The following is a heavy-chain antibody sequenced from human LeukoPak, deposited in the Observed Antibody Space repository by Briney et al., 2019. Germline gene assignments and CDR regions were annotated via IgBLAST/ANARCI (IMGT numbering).Heavy chain of an antibody. CDR1: GYTFTSYG. CDR3: ARGDGVVVPAAISV. CDR2: ISAYNGNT. J-gene: IGHJ4*02. Sequence: GASVKVSCKASGYTFTSYGISWVRQAPGQGLEWMGWISAYNGNTNYAQKLQGRVTMTTDTSTSTAYMELRSLRSDDTAVYYRARGDGVVVPAAISVWGQGTLVTVSS. D-gene: IGHD2-2*01. V-gene: IGHV1-18*01.